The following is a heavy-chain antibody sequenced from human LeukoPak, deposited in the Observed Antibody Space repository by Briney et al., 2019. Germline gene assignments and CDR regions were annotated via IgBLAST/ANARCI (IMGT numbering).Heavy chain of an antibody. D-gene: IGHD3-16*01. Sequence: SETLSLTCGVSGGSITNTNYWTWVRQPPGKGLEWIGEVNLQGSTNYNPSLMGRVAISVDTSENHISLQLTSVTAADTAVYYCAREGGAYRPLDHSGQGTLVTVSS. J-gene: IGHJ4*02. V-gene: IGHV4-4*02. CDR3: AREGGAYRPLDH. CDR2: VNLQGST. CDR1: GGSITNTNY.